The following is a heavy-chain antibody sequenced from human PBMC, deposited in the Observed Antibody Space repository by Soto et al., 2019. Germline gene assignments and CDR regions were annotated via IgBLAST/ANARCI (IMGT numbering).Heavy chain of an antibody. CDR1: GFTFSSYG. Sequence: GGSLRLSCAASGFTFSSYGMHWVRQAPGKGLEWVAVISYDGSNKYYADSVKGRFTISRDNSKNTLYLQMNSLRAEDTAVYYCAKDYDSSSSSDYYYGMDVWGQGTTVTVSS. D-gene: IGHD6-6*01. CDR3: AKDYDSSSSSDYYYGMDV. J-gene: IGHJ6*02. V-gene: IGHV3-30*18. CDR2: ISYDGSNK.